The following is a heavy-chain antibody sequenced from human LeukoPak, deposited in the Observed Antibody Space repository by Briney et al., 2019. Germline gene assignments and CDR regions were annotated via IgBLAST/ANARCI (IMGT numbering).Heavy chain of an antibody. J-gene: IGHJ3*02. CDR3: ARVPTYYYDSSGYRNAFDI. V-gene: IGHV4-59*01. D-gene: IGHD3-22*01. CDR1: GGSISSYY. Sequence: SETLSLTCTVSGGSISSYYRSWIRQPPGKGLEWMGYIYYSGSTNYNPSLKSGVTISVDTTKNQFSLKLSSVTAADTAVYYCARVPTYYYDSSGYRNAFDIWGQGTMVTVSS. CDR2: IYYSGST.